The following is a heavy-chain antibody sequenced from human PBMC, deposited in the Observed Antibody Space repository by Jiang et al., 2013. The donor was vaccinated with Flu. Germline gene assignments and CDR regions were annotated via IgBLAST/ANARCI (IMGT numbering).Heavy chain of an antibody. V-gene: IGHV1-69*06. CDR2: IIPIFGTA. Sequence: MGGIIPIFGTANYAQKFQGRVTITADKSTSTAYMELSSLRSEDTAVYYCARDATAGATGLVGNLVDYWGQGTLGHRLL. D-gene: IGHD1-26*01. J-gene: IGHJ4*02. CDR3: ARDATAGATGLVGNLVDY.